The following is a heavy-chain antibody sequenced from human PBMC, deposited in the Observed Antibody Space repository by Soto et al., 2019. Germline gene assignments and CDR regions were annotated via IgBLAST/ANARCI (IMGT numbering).Heavy chain of an antibody. CDR2: IYYSGST. CDR3: ARSAAGTIYFQH. Sequence: SETLSLTCTVSGGSISSSSYYWGWIRQPPGKGLEWIGSIYYSGSTYYNPSLKSRVTISVDTSKNQFSLKLSSVTAADTAVYYCARSAAGTIYFQHWGQGTLVTVSS. D-gene: IGHD6-13*01. CDR1: GGSISSSSYY. J-gene: IGHJ1*01. V-gene: IGHV4-39*01.